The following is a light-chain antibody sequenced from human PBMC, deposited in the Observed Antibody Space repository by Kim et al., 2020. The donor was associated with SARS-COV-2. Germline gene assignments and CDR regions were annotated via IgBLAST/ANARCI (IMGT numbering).Light chain of an antibody. Sequence: EIVMTQSPATLSVSPGERAIVSCRASQSVSSNLAWYQQKPGQAPRLLIYGVSSRATGVPVRFSGSGSGTECSLTISSMQSEDFAVYYCQQYNNWPPYTFGQGTKLVI. J-gene: IGKJ2*01. CDR2: GVS. V-gene: IGKV3-15*01. CDR1: QSVSSN. CDR3: QQYNNWPPYT.